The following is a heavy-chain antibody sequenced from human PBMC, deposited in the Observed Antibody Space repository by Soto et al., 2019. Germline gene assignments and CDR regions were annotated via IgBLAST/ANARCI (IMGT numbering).Heavy chain of an antibody. J-gene: IGHJ4*02. D-gene: IGHD2-21*02. CDR1: GYTFTSYA. CDR3: ARSIVVVTALDY. V-gene: IGHV1-3*01. CDR2: INAGNGNT. Sequence: ASVKVSCKASGYTFTSYAMHWVRQAPGQRLEWMGWINAGNGNTKYSQKFRGRVTITRDTSASTAYMELSSLRSEDTAVYYCARSIVVVTALDYWGRGTLVTVSS.